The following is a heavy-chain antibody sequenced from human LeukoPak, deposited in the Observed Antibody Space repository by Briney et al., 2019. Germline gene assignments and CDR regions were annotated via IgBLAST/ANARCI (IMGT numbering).Heavy chain of an antibody. CDR1: GFTFSSYG. V-gene: IGHV3-23*01. CDR3: AKDQYGGNPQYYFDY. Sequence: GGSLRLSCGASGFTFSSYGMSWVRQAPGKGLEWVSAISGSGGNTYYADSVKGRFTISRDNSKNTLYLQMNSLRAEDTAVYYCAKDQYGGNPQYYFDYWGQGTLVTVSS. D-gene: IGHD4-23*01. J-gene: IGHJ4*02. CDR2: ISGSGGNT.